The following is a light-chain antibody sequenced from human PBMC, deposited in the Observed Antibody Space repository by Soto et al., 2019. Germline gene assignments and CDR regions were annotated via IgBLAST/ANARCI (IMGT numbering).Light chain of an antibody. J-gene: IGLJ2*01. V-gene: IGLV1-44*01. CDR3: AAWDDSLNGVV. CDR2: SNN. Sequence: QSVLTQPPSASGTPGQRVTISCSGSSSNIGSNSVNWYQQLPGTAPKLLMYSNNQRPSGVADRFSGSKSGTSASLAISGVQSEDEADYYCAAWDDSLNGVVFGGGTKLTVL. CDR1: SSNIGSNS.